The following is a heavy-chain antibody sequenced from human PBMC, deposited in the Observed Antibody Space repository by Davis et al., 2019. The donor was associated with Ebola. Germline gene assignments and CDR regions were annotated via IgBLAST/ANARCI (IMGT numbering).Heavy chain of an antibody. J-gene: IGHJ6*02. D-gene: IGHD3-16*01. V-gene: IGHV6-1*01. CDR2: TYYTSKWYN. CDR1: GDSVYSGG. Sequence: HSHTLSLTCAISGDSVYSGGWNWTRQSPSRGRERLGRTYYTSKWYNHYAASVKSRTTINPDTSKNQFSLQLHSVTPVDAAVYYCVRGWGRSGLDVWGQGTTVTVSS. CDR3: VRGWGRSGLDV.